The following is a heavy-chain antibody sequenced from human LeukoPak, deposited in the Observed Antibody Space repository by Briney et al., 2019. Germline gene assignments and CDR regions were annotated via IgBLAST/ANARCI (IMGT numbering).Heavy chain of an antibody. CDR2: ISGSGGST. J-gene: IGHJ3*02. V-gene: IGHV3-23*01. CDR3: AKDAKLGMATMYSFDT. D-gene: IGHD5-24*01. CDR1: GFTFSTYA. Sequence: KPGGSLRLSCAASGFTFSTYAMSWVRQAPRKGLEWVSGISGSGGSTYYADSVKGRFTISRDNSKISLYLQMNSLRAEDTAVYYCAKDAKLGMATMYSFDTWGQGTMVTVSS.